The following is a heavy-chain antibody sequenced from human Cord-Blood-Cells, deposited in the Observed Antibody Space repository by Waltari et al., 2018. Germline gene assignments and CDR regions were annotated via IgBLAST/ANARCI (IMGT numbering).Heavy chain of an antibody. V-gene: IGHV4-61*09. J-gene: IGHJ3*02. CDR1: GGSISSGSYH. Sequence: QVQLQESGPGLVKPSQTLSLTCTVSGGSISSGSYHWSWIRQPAGKGLEWIGYIYTSGSTNYNPSLKSRVTISVDTSKNQFSLKLSSVTAADTAVYYCARDAQDAFDIWGQGTMVTVSS. CDR2: IYTSGST. CDR3: ARDAQDAFDI.